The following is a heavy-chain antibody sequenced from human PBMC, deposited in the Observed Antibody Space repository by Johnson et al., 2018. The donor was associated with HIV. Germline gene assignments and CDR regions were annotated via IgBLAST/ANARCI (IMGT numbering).Heavy chain of an antibody. Sequence: QVQLVESGGDLVKPGGSLRLSCAASGFSFSDYYMSWIRQAPGKGLQWVSFISSSGGTIFYADSVKGRFTISRDIAKNTLYLQMNSLRAEDTAVYYCARDGRGLDAFDISGQGTVVTVSS. CDR3: ARDGRGLDAFDI. J-gene: IGHJ3*02. CDR2: ISSSGGTI. V-gene: IGHV3-11*04. CDR1: GFSFSDYY. D-gene: IGHD3/OR15-3a*01.